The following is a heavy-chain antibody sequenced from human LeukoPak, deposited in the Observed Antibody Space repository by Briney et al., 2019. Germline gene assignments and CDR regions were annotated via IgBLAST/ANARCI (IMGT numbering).Heavy chain of an antibody. CDR2: INSDGSTT. CDR1: GFTFSSYW. CDR3: ARYTGLRYLFTY. D-gene: IGHD3-9*01. J-gene: IGHJ4*02. V-gene: IGHV3-74*01. Sequence: GGSLRLSCAASGFTFSSYWMHWVRQAPGKGLVWVSRINSDGSTTSCVDSVKGRFTISRDNAKNTLYLQMNSLRAEDTAVYYCARYTGLRYLFTYWGQGTLVTVSS.